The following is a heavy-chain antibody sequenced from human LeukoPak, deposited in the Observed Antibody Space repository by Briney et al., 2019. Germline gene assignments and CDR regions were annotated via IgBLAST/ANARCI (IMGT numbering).Heavy chain of an antibody. CDR2: IIPILGTA. CDR1: GGTFSSYA. V-gene: IGHV1-69*13. CDR3: ARPRYCSSTSCYRYFDY. Sequence: SVKVACKASGGTFSSYAISWVRQAAGQVLEWMGWIIPILGTANYTQKFQGTVTLTADESARTAYMEPSSLRSGDTAAYYCARPRYCSSTSCYRYFDYWGQGTLVTVSS. D-gene: IGHD2-2*01. J-gene: IGHJ4*02.